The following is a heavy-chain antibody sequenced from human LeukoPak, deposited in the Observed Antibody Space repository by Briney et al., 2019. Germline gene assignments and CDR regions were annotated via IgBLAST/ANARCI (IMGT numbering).Heavy chain of an antibody. V-gene: IGHV1-2*02. Sequence: ASVKVSCKASGYTFTGYYMHWVRQAPGQGLEWMGWINPNSGGTNYAQEFQGRVTMTRDTSISTAYMELSRLRSDDTAVYYCASSDLGEPTYYWGQGTLVTVSS. CDR1: GYTFTGYY. CDR3: ASSDLGEPTYY. CDR2: INPNSGGT. D-gene: IGHD3-16*01. J-gene: IGHJ4*02.